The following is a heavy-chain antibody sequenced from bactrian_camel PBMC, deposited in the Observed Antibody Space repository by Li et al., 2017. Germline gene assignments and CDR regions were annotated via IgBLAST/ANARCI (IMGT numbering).Heavy chain of an antibody. CDR1: GYTGTSEC. J-gene: IGHJ7*01. D-gene: IGHD4*01. CDR2: IYTANGTK. V-gene: IGHV3S54*01. Sequence: HVQLVESGGGAVQAGGSLTLSCAASGYTGTSECMGWFRQAPGKQREGVAMIYTANGTKTYADSVKGRFTVSKDNAENTLYLQMNSLKPEDTAMYYCAAVLNQDGLSVHGCLSRDYYGMDYWGRGTQVTVS.